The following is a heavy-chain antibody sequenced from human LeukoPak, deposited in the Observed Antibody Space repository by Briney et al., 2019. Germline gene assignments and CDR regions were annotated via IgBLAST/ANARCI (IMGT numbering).Heavy chain of an antibody. CDR2: INHSGST. CDR3: ARTWVVYYYGSGSYYLDY. CDR1: GGSFSGYY. J-gene: IGHJ4*02. V-gene: IGHV4-34*01. Sequence: SETLSLTCAVYGGSFSGYYWSWIRQPPGKGLEWIGEINHSGSTNYNPSLKSRVTISVDTSKNQFSLKLSSVTAADTAVYYCARTWVVYYYGSGSYYLDYWGQGTLVTVSS. D-gene: IGHD3-10*01.